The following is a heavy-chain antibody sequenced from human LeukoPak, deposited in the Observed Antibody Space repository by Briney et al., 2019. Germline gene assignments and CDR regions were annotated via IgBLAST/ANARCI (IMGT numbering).Heavy chain of an antibody. CDR1: GGXFSSYA. V-gene: IGHV1-69*04. Sequence: ASVKVSCKASGGXFSSYAISWVRQAPGQGLEWMGRIIPILGIANYAQKFQGRVTITADKSTSTAYMELSSLRSEDTAMYYCARDGDGGNSDHWGQGTLVSVSS. D-gene: IGHD4-23*01. CDR3: ARDGDGGNSDH. J-gene: IGHJ4*02. CDR2: IIPILGIA.